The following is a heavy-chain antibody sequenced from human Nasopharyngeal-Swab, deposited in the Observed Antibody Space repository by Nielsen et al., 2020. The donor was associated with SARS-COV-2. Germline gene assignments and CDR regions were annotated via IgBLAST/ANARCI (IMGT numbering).Heavy chain of an antibody. CDR2: INPSGGST. J-gene: IGHJ4*02. CDR3: ARDPPDYGSGAPPYDY. V-gene: IGHV1-46*01. CDR1: GYTFTSYY. Sequence: ASVKVSCKASGYTFTSYYMHWVRQAPRQGLEWMGIINPSGGSTSYAQKFQGRVTMTRDTSTSTVYMELSSLRSEDTAVYYCARDPPDYGSGAPPYDYWGQGTLVTVSS. D-gene: IGHD3-10*01.